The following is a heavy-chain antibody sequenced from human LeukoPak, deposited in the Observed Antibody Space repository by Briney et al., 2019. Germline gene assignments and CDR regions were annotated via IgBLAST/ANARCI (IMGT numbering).Heavy chain of an antibody. Sequence: ASVKVSCKVSGYTLTELSMHWVRQAPGKGLEWMGGFDPEDGETIYAQKFQGRVTMTEDTSTDTAYMELSSLRSEDTAVYYCATPFPWGAYAFDIWGQATMVTVSS. J-gene: IGHJ3*02. V-gene: IGHV1-24*01. CDR1: GYTLTELS. D-gene: IGHD7-27*01. CDR3: ATPFPWGAYAFDI. CDR2: FDPEDGET.